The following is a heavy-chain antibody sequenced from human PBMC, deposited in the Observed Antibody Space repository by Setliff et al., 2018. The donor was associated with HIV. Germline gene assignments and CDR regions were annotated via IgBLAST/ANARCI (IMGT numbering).Heavy chain of an antibody. V-gene: IGHV5-51*01. CDR2: IYPGDSDT. CDR1: GFTFSNYW. D-gene: IGHD7-27*01. Sequence: GESLKISCQASGFTFSNYWIGWVRQMPGKGLEWMGIIYPGDSDTKYSPSFQGQVTTSADKSNNTAYLQWSSLKTSDSAIYYCAKTGGLRYMDVWGKGTTVTVSS. J-gene: IGHJ6*03. CDR3: AKTGGLRYMDV.